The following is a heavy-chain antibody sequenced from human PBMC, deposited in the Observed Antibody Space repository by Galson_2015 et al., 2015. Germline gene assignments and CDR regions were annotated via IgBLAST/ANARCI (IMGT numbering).Heavy chain of an antibody. CDR1: GFTFNNYW. D-gene: IGHD2-2*01. CDR2: IKQDGSEK. CDR3: ARDRCTSTSCFLDY. J-gene: IGHJ4*02. Sequence: SGAEVKKPGESLRLSCAVSGFTFNNYWMTWVRQTPGKGLEWVANIKQDGSEKYYVDSVKGRFTISRDNAKNSLFLEMSRLRPEDTAVYYCARDRCTSTSCFLDYWGQGALVTVSS. V-gene: IGHV3-7*03.